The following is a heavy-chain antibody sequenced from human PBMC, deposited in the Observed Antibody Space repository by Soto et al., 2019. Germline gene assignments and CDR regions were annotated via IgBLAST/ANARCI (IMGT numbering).Heavy chain of an antibody. CDR2: ISAYNGNT. Sequence: QVQLVQSGAEVKKPGASVKVSCKASGYTFTSYGISWVRQAPGHGLEWMGWISAYNGNTNYAQKRQGRVTITTDTSTSTAYRELWSLRSDDPAVYYCARGQLVRCDYYYYIDVWGKGPTVTVSS. CDR3: ARGQLVRCDYYYYIDV. J-gene: IGHJ6*03. D-gene: IGHD6-13*01. V-gene: IGHV1-18*01. CDR1: GYTFTSYG.